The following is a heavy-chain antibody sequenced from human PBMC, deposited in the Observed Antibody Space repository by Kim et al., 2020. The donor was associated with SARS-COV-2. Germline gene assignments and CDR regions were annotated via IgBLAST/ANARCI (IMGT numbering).Heavy chain of an antibody. CDR3: AREGRFLEWLLSNYYYYYMDV. CDR2: IYYSGST. V-gene: IGHV4-30-4*01. D-gene: IGHD3-3*01. Sequence: SETLSLTCTVSGGSISSGDYYWSWIRQPPGKGLEWIGYIYYSGSTYYNPSLKSRVTISVDTSKNQFSLKLSSVTAADTAVYYCAREGRFLEWLLSNYYYYYMDVWGKGTTVTVSS. CDR1: GGSISSGDYY. J-gene: IGHJ6*03.